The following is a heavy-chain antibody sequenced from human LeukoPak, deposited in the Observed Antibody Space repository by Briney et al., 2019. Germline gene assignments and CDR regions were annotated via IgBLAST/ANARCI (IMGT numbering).Heavy chain of an antibody. CDR3: ARGGGIDVYGEGPRAFDI. J-gene: IGHJ3*02. CDR1: GYIITELS. CDR2: INPSGGST. D-gene: IGHD5/OR15-5a*01. Sequence: ASVKVSCKVSGYIITELSMHWVRQAPGQGLEWMGIINPSGGSTSYAQKFQGRVTMTRDMSTSTVYMELSSLRSEDTAVYYCARGGGIDVYGEGPRAFDIWGQGTMVTVSS. V-gene: IGHV1-46*01.